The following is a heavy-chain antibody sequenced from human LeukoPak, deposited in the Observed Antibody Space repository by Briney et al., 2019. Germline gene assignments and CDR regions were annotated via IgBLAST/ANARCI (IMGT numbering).Heavy chain of an antibody. V-gene: IGHV1-3*01. J-gene: IGHJ4*02. Sequence: ASVKVSCKASGYTFISYTLHWVRQAPGQRLEWMGWIYGGNGNTKYSQKFQGRVSITRDTSASTVYTELSSLGSEDTAVYYCARGWGGDCYHVHWGQGTLVTVSS. D-gene: IGHD2-21*02. CDR1: GYTFISYT. CDR2: IYGGNGNT. CDR3: ARGWGGDCYHVH.